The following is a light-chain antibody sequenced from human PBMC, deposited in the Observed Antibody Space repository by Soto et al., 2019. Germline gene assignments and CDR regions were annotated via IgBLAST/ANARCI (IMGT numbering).Light chain of an antibody. Sequence: DIVMTQSPDSLAVSLGERATINCKSSQSVLYSSNTKNYLPWYQQKPGQPPKLLIYWASTRESGVPDRFSGSGSGTDFTLTITSLQAEDVAVYYCQQYYSTLPITFGQGTRLEIK. V-gene: IGKV4-1*01. CDR1: QSVLYSSNTKNY. J-gene: IGKJ5*01. CDR2: WAS. CDR3: QQYYSTLPIT.